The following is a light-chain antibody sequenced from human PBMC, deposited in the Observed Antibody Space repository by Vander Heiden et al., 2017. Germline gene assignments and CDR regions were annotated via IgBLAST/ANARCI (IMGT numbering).Light chain of an antibody. V-gene: IGKV1-39*01. CDR1: QRFSRY. CDR2: AAS. CDR3: QQSFSTPYT. Sequence: DIQMTQSPSSLSASVGDRVTITCRASQRFSRYLNWFQQKPGKAPKLLIYAASSLQSGVPSRFSGSGSGTDFTLTISSLQPEDIAIYYGQQSFSTPYTFGQGTRLEIK. J-gene: IGKJ2*01.